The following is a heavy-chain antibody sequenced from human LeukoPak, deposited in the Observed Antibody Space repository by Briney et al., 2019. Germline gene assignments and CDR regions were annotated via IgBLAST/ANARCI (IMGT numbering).Heavy chain of an antibody. J-gene: IGHJ5*01. CDR2: ISSISSTI. Sequence: GGSLRLSCTASEFTFSTYSMNWVRQAPGKGLEWLSYISSISSTIYYADSVKGRLTNSRENAKTSLYLQMTSLRAEDTAVYYCARVGYGDSLDSWGQGTLVTVSS. CDR1: EFTFSTYS. D-gene: IGHD4-17*01. CDR3: ARVGYGDSLDS. V-gene: IGHV3-48*01.